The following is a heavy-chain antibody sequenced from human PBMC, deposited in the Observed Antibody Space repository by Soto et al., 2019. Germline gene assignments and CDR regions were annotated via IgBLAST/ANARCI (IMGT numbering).Heavy chain of an antibody. J-gene: IGHJ4*02. D-gene: IGHD2-21*02. CDR1: GFTFSSYW. Sequence: EVQLVESGGGLVQPGGSLRLSCAASGFTFSSYWMHWVRQAPGKGLVWVSRINSDGSSTSYADSVKGRFTISRDNAKNTLYLQMNSLRAEDAAVYYCARPRPYCGGDCPDSWGQGTLVTVSS. CDR2: INSDGSST. V-gene: IGHV3-74*01. CDR3: ARPRPYCGGDCPDS.